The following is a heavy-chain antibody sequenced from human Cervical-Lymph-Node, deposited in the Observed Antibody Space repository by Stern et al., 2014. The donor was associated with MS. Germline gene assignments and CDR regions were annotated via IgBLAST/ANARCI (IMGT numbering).Heavy chain of an antibody. J-gene: IGHJ3*02. CDR3: ARDSGIAVAGTGAFDI. Sequence: QVQLQESGPGLVQPSQTLSLTCTVSGGSISSGGYYWSWIRQHPGKGLEWIGYIYYSGSTYYNPSLKSRVTISVDTSKNQFSLKLSSVTAADTAVYYCARDSGIAVAGTGAFDIWGQGTMVTVSS. CDR1: GGSISSGGYY. CDR2: IYYSGST. D-gene: IGHD6-19*01. V-gene: IGHV4-31*03.